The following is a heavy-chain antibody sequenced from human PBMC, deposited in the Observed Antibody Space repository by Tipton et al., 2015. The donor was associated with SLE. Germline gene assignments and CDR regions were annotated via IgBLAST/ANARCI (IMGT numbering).Heavy chain of an antibody. CDR2: IFYTGVT. V-gene: IGHV4-39*07. Sequence: GLVKPSETLSLTCVVSGGSISSSSNFWGWIRQPPGKGLEWIATIFYTGVTWYNPSLNSRVTISVDTSENQFSLRLNSVTAADTAVYFCASWAPVGATGGFDVWGQGTMVTFSS. CDR3: ASWAPVGATGGFDV. CDR1: GGSISSSSNF. D-gene: IGHD1-26*01. J-gene: IGHJ3*01.